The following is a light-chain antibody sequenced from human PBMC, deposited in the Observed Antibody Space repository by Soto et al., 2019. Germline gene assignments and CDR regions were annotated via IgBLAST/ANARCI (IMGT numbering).Light chain of an antibody. CDR1: LNVATN. Sequence: TVMTQSPATVSLSPGDRAALSCRASLNVATNMAWYQQKPGQAPRLLIYGASIRATGVPARFTGSGSGTEFTLTTNNLQSEDFAVYYCHQYNTGLRTFGRGTRVEV. V-gene: IGKV3-15*01. CDR2: GAS. J-gene: IGKJ1*01. CDR3: HQYNTGLRT.